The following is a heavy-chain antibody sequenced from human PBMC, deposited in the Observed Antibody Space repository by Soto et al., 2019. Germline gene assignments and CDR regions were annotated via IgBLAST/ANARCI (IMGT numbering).Heavy chain of an antibody. D-gene: IGHD6-19*01. J-gene: IGHJ6*02. V-gene: IGHV3-13*01. CDR2: IGTAGDT. CDR3: ARLRSIAVAGTGYYYYYGMDV. CDR1: GFTFSSYG. Sequence: GGSLRLSCAASGFTFSSYGMHWVRQAPGKGLEWVSAIGTAGDTYYPGSVKGRFTISRENAKNSLYLQMNSLRAEDTAVYYCARLRSIAVAGTGYYYYYGMDVWGQGTTVTVSS.